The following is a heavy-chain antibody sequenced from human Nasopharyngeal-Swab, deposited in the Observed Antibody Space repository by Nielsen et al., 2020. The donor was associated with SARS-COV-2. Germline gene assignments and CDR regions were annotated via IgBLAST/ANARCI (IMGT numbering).Heavy chain of an antibody. J-gene: IGHJ6*02. CDR2: ISGDGGST. Sequence: GESLKISCAASGFTFDDYAMHWVRQAPGKGLEWVSLISGDGGSTYYADSVKGRFTISRDNSKNSLYLQMNSLRTEDTALYYCAKDISQTGAAAGPYYYGMDVWGQGTTITVSS. V-gene: IGHV3-43*02. CDR3: AKDISQTGAAAGPYYYGMDV. D-gene: IGHD6-13*01. CDR1: GFTFDDYA.